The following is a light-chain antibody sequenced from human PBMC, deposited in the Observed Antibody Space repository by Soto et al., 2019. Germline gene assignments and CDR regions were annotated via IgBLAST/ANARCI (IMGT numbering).Light chain of an antibody. CDR2: STN. CDR3: VLYMGRGIWV. CDR1: SGSVSTSYN. J-gene: IGLJ3*02. Sequence: QAVVTQEPSFSVSPGGTVTLTCGLSSGSVSTSYNPSWYQQTPGQAPRTLIYSTNTRSSVVPDRFSGSILGNKAALTITGAQADDESDYYCVLYMGRGIWVFGGGTKLTVL. V-gene: IGLV8-61*01.